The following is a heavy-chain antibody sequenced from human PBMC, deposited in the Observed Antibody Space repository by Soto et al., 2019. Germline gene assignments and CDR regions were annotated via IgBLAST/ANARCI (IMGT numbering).Heavy chain of an antibody. V-gene: IGHV1-69*13. CDR2: IIPIFGTA. CDR3: ARGWEQLAYFDF. J-gene: IGHJ4*02. CDR1: GGTFSSYA. D-gene: IGHD1-26*01. Sequence: GASVKVSCKASGGTFSSYAISWVRQAPGQGLEWMGGIIPIFGTANYAQKFQGRVTITADESTSTAYMELSSLRSEDTAVYYCARGWEQLAYFDFWAQGSMVTVSA.